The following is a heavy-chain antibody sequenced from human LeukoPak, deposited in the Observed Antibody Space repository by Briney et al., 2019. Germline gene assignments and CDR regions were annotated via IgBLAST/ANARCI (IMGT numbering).Heavy chain of an antibody. Sequence: SETLSLTCTVSGGSISSYYWSWIRQPPGKGLEWIGYIYYSGSTNYNPSLKSRVTISVDTSKNQFSLKLSSVTAADTAVYYCARSDVLRYFDWLFLHDAFDIWGQGTMVTVSS. CDR1: GGSISSYY. CDR3: ARSDVLRYFDWLFLHDAFDI. V-gene: IGHV4-59*01. CDR2: IYYSGST. J-gene: IGHJ3*02. D-gene: IGHD3-9*01.